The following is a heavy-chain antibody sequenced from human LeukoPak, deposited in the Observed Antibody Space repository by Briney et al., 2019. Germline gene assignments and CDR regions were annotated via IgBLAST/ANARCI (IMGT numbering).Heavy chain of an antibody. CDR1: GGSIGSSNYY. CDR3: ARGRGWWVY. D-gene: IGHD6-19*01. Sequence: SETLSLTCTVSGGSIGSSNYYWGWIRRPPGKGLEWIGSIYYSGKTYYNPSLKSRVTISVDTSKNQFSLKLSSVTAADTAVYYCARGRGWWVYWGQGTLVTVSS. V-gene: IGHV4-39*01. J-gene: IGHJ4*02. CDR2: IYYSGKT.